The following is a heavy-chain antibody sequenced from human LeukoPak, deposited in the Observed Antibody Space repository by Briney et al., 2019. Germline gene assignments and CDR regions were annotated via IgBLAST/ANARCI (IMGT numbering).Heavy chain of an antibody. V-gene: IGHV4-39*02. CDR3: ASELGGAAAGTDAFDI. CDR1: GGSISSSNYY. D-gene: IGHD6-13*01. J-gene: IGHJ3*02. Sequence: PSETLSLTCTVSGGSISSSNYYWGWLRQPPGKGLEWLGSIYYSWSTYYNPSLKSRVTISVDTSKTHFSLKLNSVTAADTAVYYCASELGGAAAGTDAFDIWGQGTMVTVSS. CDR2: IYYSWST.